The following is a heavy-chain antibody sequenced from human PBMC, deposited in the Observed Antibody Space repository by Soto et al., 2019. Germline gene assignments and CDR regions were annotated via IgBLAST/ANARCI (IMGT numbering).Heavy chain of an antibody. CDR1: WGSIICTDHY. D-gene: IGHD2-15*01. CDR3: ARLVFHCLRGSCDDYNFYGLDV. J-gene: IGHJ6*02. Sequence: SETLSLTCTFSWGSIICTDHYWGWIRQPPGKGLEWLGSIYYAGSTFHNPSLKRRATISVDTSRNQFSLRLSSVTASDTAVYYCARLVFHCLRGSCDDYNFYGLDVWGQGTTVTVSS. CDR2: IYYAGST. V-gene: IGHV4-39*01.